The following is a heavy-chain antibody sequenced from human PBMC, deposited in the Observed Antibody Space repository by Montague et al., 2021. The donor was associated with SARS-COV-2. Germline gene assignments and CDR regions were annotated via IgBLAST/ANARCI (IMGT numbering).Heavy chain of an antibody. J-gene: IGHJ4*02. V-gene: IGHV4-34*01. CDR1: GESFSDNY. CDR2: INHRGTS. CDR3: ARGRQHFNMIVVVMTGGEYYFDY. Sequence: SETLSLTCAVYGESFSDNYWSWIRKPPGKGLEWIGEINHRGTSNYNPSLKSRVSISVDTSKNQFSLYLGSVTAADTAVYYCARGRQHFNMIVVVMTGGEYYFDYWGQGTLVTVSS. D-gene: IGHD3-22*01.